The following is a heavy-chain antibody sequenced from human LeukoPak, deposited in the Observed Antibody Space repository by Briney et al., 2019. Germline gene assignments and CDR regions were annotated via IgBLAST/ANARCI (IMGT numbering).Heavy chain of an antibody. CDR1: GYTFTGYY. CDR3: ARDLTHRRNYDNSGYQIVPAF. CDR2: INPNSGGT. D-gene: IGHD3-22*01. V-gene: IGHV1-2*02. J-gene: IGHJ4*02. Sequence: GASVKVSCKASGYTFTGYYMHWVRQAPGQGLEWMGWINPNSGGTNYAQTFPGKVTMTTDTSTSTAYMELRSLRSDDTAVYYCARDLTHRRNYDNSGYQIVPAFWGQGTLVTVSS.